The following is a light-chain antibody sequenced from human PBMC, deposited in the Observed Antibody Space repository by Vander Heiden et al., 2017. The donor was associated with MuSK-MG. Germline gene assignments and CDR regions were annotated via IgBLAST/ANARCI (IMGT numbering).Light chain of an antibody. J-gene: IGLJ2*01. CDR2: DVR. V-gene: IGLV2-14*01. CDR3: SSYSTTNTVL. Sequence: QSALTQPASVSGSPGQSITIYCSGTSSDVGGYDYVSWYQQHPGRAPKLLIYDVRKRASGVSHRFSASKSGNTASLTISGLQAEDEAEYYCSSYSTTNTVLFGGGTNLTVL. CDR1: SSDVGGYDY.